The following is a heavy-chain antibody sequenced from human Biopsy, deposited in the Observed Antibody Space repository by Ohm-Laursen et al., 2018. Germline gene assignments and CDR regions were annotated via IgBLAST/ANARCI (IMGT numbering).Heavy chain of an antibody. J-gene: IGHJ6*02. V-gene: IGHV3-30*18. CDR1: GFTFNNYG. D-gene: IGHD5-18*01. Sequence: SLRLSCAASGFTFNNYGMQWVRQAPGKGLEWVAFIFYDGSNTYYADSVKGRFTNSRDNSRDTLYLQMSSLRAEDTAVYYCAKDRYNYTPIGGFSMDVWGQGTTVTVSS. CDR3: AKDRYNYTPIGGFSMDV. CDR2: IFYDGSNT.